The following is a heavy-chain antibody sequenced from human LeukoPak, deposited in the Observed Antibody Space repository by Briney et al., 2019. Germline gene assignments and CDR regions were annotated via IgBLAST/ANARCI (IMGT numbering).Heavy chain of an antibody. CDR2: ISYDGSNK. CDR3: AKDNQAYSSGWFLFDY. J-gene: IGHJ4*02. Sequence: GGSLRLSCAASGFTFSSYGMHWVRQAPGKGLEGVAVISYDGSNKYYADSVKGRFTISRDNSKNTLYLQMNSLRAEDTAVYYCAKDNQAYSSGWFLFDYWGQGTLVTVSS. V-gene: IGHV3-30*18. D-gene: IGHD6-19*01. CDR1: GFTFSSYG.